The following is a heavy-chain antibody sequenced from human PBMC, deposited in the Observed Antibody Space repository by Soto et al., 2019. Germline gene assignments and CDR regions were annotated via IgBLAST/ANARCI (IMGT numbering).Heavy chain of an antibody. CDR3: SRHYRYSSSSVIYYYYYGMDV. CDR1: GYSFTSYW. CDR2: IDPSDSYT. J-gene: IGHJ6*02. D-gene: IGHD6-6*01. V-gene: IGHV5-10-1*01. Sequence: GESPKIPCKGSGYSFTSYWIGWVRQMPGKGLEWMGRIDPSDSYTNYSPPFQGHVTSSADKSISTAYLQCSSLKASDTAMYYCSRHYRYSSSSVIYYYYYGMDVWGQGTTVTVSS.